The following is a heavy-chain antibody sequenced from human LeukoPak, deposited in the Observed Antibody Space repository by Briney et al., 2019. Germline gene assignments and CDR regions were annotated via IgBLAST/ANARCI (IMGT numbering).Heavy chain of an antibody. V-gene: IGHV5-51*01. CDR3: ARLEDTAMVHWAFDY. J-gene: IGHJ4*02. D-gene: IGHD5-18*01. CDR1: GYNFATSW. CDR2: IYPGDSDT. Sequence: GKSLKISCKSSGYNFATSWIGWVRQMPGKGLEWMGIIYPGDSDTRYSPSFQGQVTISADKSISTAYLQWSSLKASDTAMYYCARLEDTAMVHWAFDYWGQGTLVTVSS.